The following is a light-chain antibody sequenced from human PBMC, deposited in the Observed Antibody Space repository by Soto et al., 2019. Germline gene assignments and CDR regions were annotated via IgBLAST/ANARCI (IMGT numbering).Light chain of an antibody. V-gene: IGKV1-5*01. CDR1: QYVSTW. CDR3: QQYNTYSRT. CDR2: DES. J-gene: IGKJ1*01. Sequence: DIQMTQSPSALSASVGDRVNITCRASQYVSTWLAWYQQKPGKAPKVLIYDESKLESGVPSRFSGSDSGTEFTLTISSLQPDDFATYYCQQYNTYSRTFGQGTKVDIK.